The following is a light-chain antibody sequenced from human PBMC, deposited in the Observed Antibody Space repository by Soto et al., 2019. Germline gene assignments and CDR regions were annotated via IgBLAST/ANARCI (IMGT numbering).Light chain of an antibody. CDR1: QSVGRT. J-gene: IGKJ1*01. CDR2: GAS. V-gene: IGKV3-15*01. CDR3: QQYNTWPRT. Sequence: EIVMTQSPATLSVSPGERATLSCRASQSVGRTLAWYQQKPGQAPRLLIFGASTGATGIPARFSGSGSGTEFTLTISSLQSDDFAVYDCQQYNTWPRTLGQGTKVDIK.